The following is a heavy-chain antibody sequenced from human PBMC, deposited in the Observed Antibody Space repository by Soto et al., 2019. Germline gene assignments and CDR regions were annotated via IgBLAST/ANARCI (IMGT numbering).Heavy chain of an antibody. J-gene: IGHJ4*02. CDR2: ISYDGSNK. CDR1: GFTFSSYG. CDR3: AKDHYYDSSGLDY. Sequence: PGGSLRLSCAASGFTFSSYGMHWVRQAPGKGLEWVAVISYDGSNKYYADSVKGRFTISRDNSKNTLYLQMNSLRAGDTAVYYCAKDHYYDSSGLDYWGQGTLVTVSS. V-gene: IGHV3-30*18. D-gene: IGHD3-22*01.